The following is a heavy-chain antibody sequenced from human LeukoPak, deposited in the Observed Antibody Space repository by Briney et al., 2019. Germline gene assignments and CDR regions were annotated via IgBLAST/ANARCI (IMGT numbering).Heavy chain of an antibody. Sequence: SETLSLTCTVSGGSISSYYWSWIRQPPGKGLEWIGYIYYSGSTNYNPSLKSRVTISVDTSKNQFSLKLSSVTAADTAVYYCARYLGYCSSTSCYNWFDPWGQGTLVTVSS. CDR3: ARYLGYCSSTSCYNWFDP. CDR2: IYYSGST. V-gene: IGHV4-59*08. D-gene: IGHD2-2*01. J-gene: IGHJ5*02. CDR1: GGSISSYY.